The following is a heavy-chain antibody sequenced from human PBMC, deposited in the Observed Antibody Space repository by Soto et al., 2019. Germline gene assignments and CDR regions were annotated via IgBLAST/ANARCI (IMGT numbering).Heavy chain of an antibody. CDR1: GYTLTELS. J-gene: IGHJ3*02. V-gene: IGHV1-24*01. CDR2: FDPEDGET. CDR3: ATAGRYDFWSGYYDAFDI. D-gene: IGHD3-3*01. Sequence: ASVKVSCKVSGYTLTELSMHWVRQAPGKGLEWMGGFDPEDGETIYAQKFQGRVTMTEDTSTDTAYMELSSLRSEDTAVYYCATAGRYDFWSGYYDAFDIWGQGTMVTVSS.